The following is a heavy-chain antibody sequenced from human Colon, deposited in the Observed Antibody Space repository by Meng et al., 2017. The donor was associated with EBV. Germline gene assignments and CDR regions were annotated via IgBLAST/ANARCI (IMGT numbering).Heavy chain of an antibody. Sequence: VQLPGSGPGSGKPYQSPSLTCTVSGGSISSGGYYWSWIRQHPGKGLEWIGYIHSSGSTYYNPSLRSRLTISVDTSKNQFSLKLSSVTAADTAVYYCARASYGSGSPLGESWFDPWGQGTLVTVSS. D-gene: IGHD3-10*01. J-gene: IGHJ5*02. CDR3: ARASYGSGSPLGESWFDP. CDR1: GGSISSGGYY. V-gene: IGHV4-31*03. CDR2: IHSSGST.